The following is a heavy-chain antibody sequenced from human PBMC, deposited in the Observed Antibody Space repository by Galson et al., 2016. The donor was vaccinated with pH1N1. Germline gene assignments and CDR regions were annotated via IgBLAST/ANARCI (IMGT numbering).Heavy chain of an antibody. J-gene: IGHJ6*03. CDR3: VSTKLVSGPPYMDV. D-gene: IGHD2/OR15-2a*01. V-gene: IGHV4-39*07. CDR1: GHSISSDSHY. Sequence: ETLSLTCGVSGHSISSDSHYWGWIRQPPGKGLEWLGTVYFDGTTHHNPSLRSRVTISLDTSKNQFSLELRSVTAADAAVYDFVSTKLVSGPPYMDVWGKGTTVIVSS. CDR2: VYFDGTT.